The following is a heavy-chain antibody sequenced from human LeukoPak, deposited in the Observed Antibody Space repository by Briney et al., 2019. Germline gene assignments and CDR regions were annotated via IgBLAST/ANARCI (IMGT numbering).Heavy chain of an antibody. V-gene: IGHV3-7*04. CDR3: ARGGSRGSFDN. J-gene: IGHJ4*02. D-gene: IGHD1-26*01. CDR1: GFYFGGYS. Sequence: GGSLRLSCAASGFYFGGYSMNWVRQAPGKGLEWVAHIKEAGSETYYVDSVKGRFTISRDNAKSSLYLQMNGLRVEDTAIYYCARGGSRGSFDNWGQGALVTVSS. CDR2: IKEAGSET.